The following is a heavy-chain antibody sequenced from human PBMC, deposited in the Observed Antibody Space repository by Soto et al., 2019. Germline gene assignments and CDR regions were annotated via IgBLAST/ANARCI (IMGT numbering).Heavy chain of an antibody. D-gene: IGHD2-15*01. CDR2: ISYDGSNK. V-gene: IGHV3-30*18. J-gene: IGHJ6*02. CDR3: AKVGYCSGGSCDYYYYYGMDV. Sequence: QVQLVESGGGVVQPGRSLRLSCAASGFTFSSYGMHWVRQAPGKGLEWVAVISYDGSNKYYADSVKGRFTISRDNSKNTLYLQMNSLRAEDTAVYYCAKVGYCSGGSCDYYYYYGMDVWGQGTTVTVS. CDR1: GFTFSSYG.